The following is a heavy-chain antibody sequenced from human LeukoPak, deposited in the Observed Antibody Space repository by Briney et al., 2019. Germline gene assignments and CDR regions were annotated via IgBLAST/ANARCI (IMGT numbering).Heavy chain of an antibody. CDR3: ARRPLRCQNYFDF. Sequence: PGESLKISCRASGDRFTSYWIAWVRQMPGKGLEWMGIVFPGDSDTRYSPSFQGQVTISVDRSTRTAYLQWSRLQASDNGLYFCARRPLRCQNYFDFWGQGTRVTVFS. J-gene: IGHJ4*02. CDR2: VFPGDSDT. CDR1: GDRFTSYW. D-gene: IGHD2-15*01. V-gene: IGHV5-51*01.